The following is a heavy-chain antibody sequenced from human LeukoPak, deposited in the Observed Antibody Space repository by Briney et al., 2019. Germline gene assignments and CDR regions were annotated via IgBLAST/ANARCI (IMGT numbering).Heavy chain of an antibody. Sequence: ASVKVSCKASGGTFSSYAISWVRQAPGQGLEWMGGIIPIFGTANYAQKFQGRVTITTDESTSTAYMELSSLRSEDTAVYYCAKGDGYNRAWFDPWGQGTLVTVSS. D-gene: IGHD5-24*01. J-gene: IGHJ5*02. CDR2: IIPIFGTA. CDR1: GGTFSSYA. V-gene: IGHV1-69*05. CDR3: AKGDGYNRAWFDP.